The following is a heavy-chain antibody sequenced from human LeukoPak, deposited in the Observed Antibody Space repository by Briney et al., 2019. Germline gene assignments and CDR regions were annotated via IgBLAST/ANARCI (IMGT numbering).Heavy chain of an antibody. V-gene: IGHV3-33*08. CDR1: GFTFSSYG. Sequence: AGGSLRLSCAASGFTFSSYGMHWVRQAPGKGLEWVAVIWYDGSNKYYADSVKGQFTISRDNSKNTLYLQMNSLRAEDTAVYYCARLYGTYPGWFDPWGQGTLVTVSS. CDR3: ARLYGTYPGWFDP. D-gene: IGHD4-17*01. CDR2: IWYDGSNK. J-gene: IGHJ5*02.